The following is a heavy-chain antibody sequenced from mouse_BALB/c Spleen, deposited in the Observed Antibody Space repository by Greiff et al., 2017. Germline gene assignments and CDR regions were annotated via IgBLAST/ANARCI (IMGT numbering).Heavy chain of an antibody. CDR3: ARTYGSSIYAMDY. CDR2: IWSGGST. V-gene: IGHV2-2*02. D-gene: IGHD1-1*01. Sequence: VKLMESGPGLVQPSQSLSITCTVSGFSLTSYGVHWVRQSPGKGLEWLGVIWSGGSTDYNAAFISRLSISKDNSKSQVFFKMNSLQANDTAIYYCARTYGSSIYAMDYWGQGTSVTVSS. J-gene: IGHJ4*01. CDR1: GFSLTSYG.